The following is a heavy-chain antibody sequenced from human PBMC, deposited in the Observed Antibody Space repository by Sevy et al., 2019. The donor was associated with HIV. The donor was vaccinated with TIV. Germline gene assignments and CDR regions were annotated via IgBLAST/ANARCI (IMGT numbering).Heavy chain of an antibody. CDR2: FDPEDGET. V-gene: IGHV1-24*01. J-gene: IGHJ5*02. D-gene: IGHD1-26*01. CDR1: GYTLTELS. Sequence: ASVKVSCKVSGYTLTELSMHWVRQAPGKGLEWMGSFDPEDGETIYAQKFQGRVTMTEDTSTDTAYMELSSLRSEDTAVYYCAIDRVIVGAVGYWFDPWGQGTLVTVSS. CDR3: AIDRVIVGAVGYWFDP.